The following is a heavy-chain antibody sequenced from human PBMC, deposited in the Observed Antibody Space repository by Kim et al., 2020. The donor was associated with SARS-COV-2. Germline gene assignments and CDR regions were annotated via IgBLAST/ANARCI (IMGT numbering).Heavy chain of an antibody. D-gene: IGHD3-3*01. V-gene: IGHV3-21*01. CDR2: ISSSSSYI. CDR1: GFTFSSYS. Sequence: GGSLRLSCAASGFTFSSYSMNWVRQAPGKGLEWVSSISSSSSYIYYADSVKGRFTISRDNAKNSLYLQMNSLRAEDTAVYYCARDPIRFDYYMDVWGKGTTVTVSS. J-gene: IGHJ6*03. CDR3: ARDPIRFDYYMDV.